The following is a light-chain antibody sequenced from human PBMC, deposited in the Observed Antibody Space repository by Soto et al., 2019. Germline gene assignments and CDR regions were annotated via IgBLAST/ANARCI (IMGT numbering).Light chain of an antibody. CDR2: EVS. V-gene: IGLV2-14*01. J-gene: IGLJ3*02. CDR3: SSYTSSSTLDWV. Sequence: QSALTQPASVSGSPGQSITISCTGTSSDVGGYNYVSWYQQHPGKAPKLMIYEVSNRPSGVSNRFSGSKSGNTASLTISGLQAEDEADYYCSSYTSSSTLDWVFGGGTKVTAL. CDR1: SSDVGGYNY.